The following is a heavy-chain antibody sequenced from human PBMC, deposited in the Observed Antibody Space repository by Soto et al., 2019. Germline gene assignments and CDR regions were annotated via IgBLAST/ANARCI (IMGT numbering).Heavy chain of an antibody. J-gene: IGHJ6*02. D-gene: IGHD4-17*01. CDR2: INPNSGGT. Sequence: ASVKVSCKASGYTFTGYYMHWVRQAPGQGLEWMGWINPNSGGTNYAQKFQGWVTMTRDTSISTAYMELSRLRSDDTAVYYCARELRPNFYYYYYYGMDVWGQGTTVTVSS. V-gene: IGHV1-2*04. CDR3: ARELRPNFYYYYYYGMDV. CDR1: GYTFTGYY.